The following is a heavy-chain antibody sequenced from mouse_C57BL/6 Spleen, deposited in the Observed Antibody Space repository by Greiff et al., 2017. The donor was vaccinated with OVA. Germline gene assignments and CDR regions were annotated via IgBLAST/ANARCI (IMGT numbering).Heavy chain of an antibody. CDR1: GYTFTSYW. D-gene: IGHD1-1*01. V-gene: IGHV1-69*01. CDR2: IDPSDSYT. J-gene: IGHJ2*01. CDR3: ARSDYYGSRGYYFDD. Sequence: VQLQQPGAELVMPGASVKLSCKASGYTFTSYWMHWVKQRPGQGLEWIGEIDPSDSYTNYNQKFKGKSTLTVDKSSSTAYMQLSSLTSEDSAVYYCARSDYYGSRGYYFDDWGQGTTLTVSS.